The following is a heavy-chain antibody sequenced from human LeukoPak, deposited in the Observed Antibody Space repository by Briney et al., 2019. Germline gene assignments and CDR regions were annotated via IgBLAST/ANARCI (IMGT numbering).Heavy chain of an antibody. J-gene: IGHJ4*02. CDR1: GFTVSDNY. CDR3: ARDAPQVPAECFLDS. Sequence: GGSLRLTCAASGFTVSDNYFSWVCQAPGKGLEWVSVMYSRGDTYYANSVKGRFTFSRDISKNTLYLQMNGLRVEDTAMYYCARDAPQVPAECFLDSWGQGTLVIVSS. CDR2: MYSRGDT. V-gene: IGHV3-53*01. D-gene: IGHD2-2*01.